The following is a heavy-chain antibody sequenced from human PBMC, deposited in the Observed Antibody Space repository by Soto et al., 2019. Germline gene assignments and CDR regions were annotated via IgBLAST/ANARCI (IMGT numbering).Heavy chain of an antibody. Sequence: PGGSLRLSCAASEFTFSSYAMSWVRQAPGKGLEWVSAISGSGGSTYYADSVKGRFTTSRDTSKNTLYLQMSSLRVEDTALYYCAKSYSSNWYDYFDNWGQGALVTVSS. CDR3: AKSYSSNWYDYFDN. V-gene: IGHV3-23*01. CDR2: ISGSGGST. CDR1: EFTFSSYA. D-gene: IGHD6-13*01. J-gene: IGHJ4*02.